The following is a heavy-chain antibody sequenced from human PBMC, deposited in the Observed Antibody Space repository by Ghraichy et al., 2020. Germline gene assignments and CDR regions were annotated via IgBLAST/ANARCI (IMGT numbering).Heavy chain of an antibody. CDR2: ISSSSSTI. J-gene: IGHJ6*03. V-gene: IGHV3-48*02. CDR1: GFTFSSYS. Sequence: GESLNISCAASGFTFSSYSMNWVRQAPGKGLEWVSYISSSSSTIYYADSVKGRFTISRDNAKNSLYLQMNSLRDEDTAVYYCARDGSDILTDLVQGVMIYYYYMDVWGKGTTVTVSS. CDR3: ARDGSDILTDLVQGVMIYYYYMDV. D-gene: IGHD3-10*01.